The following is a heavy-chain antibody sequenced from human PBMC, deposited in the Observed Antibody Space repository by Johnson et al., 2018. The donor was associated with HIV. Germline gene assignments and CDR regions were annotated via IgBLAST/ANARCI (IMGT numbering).Heavy chain of an antibody. CDR1: GFTFSNYD. J-gene: IGHJ3*02. CDR2: IGNAGDT. D-gene: IGHD3-22*01. V-gene: IGHV3-13*01. Sequence: QLVESGGGLVQPGGSLRLSCAASGFTFSNYDMHWVRQGTGKGLEWVSGIGNAGDTYYPGSVKGRFTISRENAKNSLYLQMNSLRAGDTAVYYCARDSYYYDSSGYYYHAFDIWGQGTMVTVSS. CDR3: ARDSYYYDSSGYYYHAFDI.